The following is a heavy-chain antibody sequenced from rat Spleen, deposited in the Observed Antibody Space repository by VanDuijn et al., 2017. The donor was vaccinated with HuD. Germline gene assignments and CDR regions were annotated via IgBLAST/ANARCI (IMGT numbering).Heavy chain of an antibody. J-gene: IGHJ2*01. Sequence: EVQLVESGGGLVQPGRSLKLSCAASGFTFSDYYMAWVRQAPKKGLEWVATITYDGAHTYYRDSVKGRFTLSRDNTRNTLSLQMDSLKSEDTAIYYCVTTYFGYGYFDYWGQGVMVTVSS. D-gene: IGHD1-9*01. CDR1: GFTFSDYY. V-gene: IGHV5-7*01. CDR3: VTTYFGYGYFDY. CDR2: ITYDGAHT.